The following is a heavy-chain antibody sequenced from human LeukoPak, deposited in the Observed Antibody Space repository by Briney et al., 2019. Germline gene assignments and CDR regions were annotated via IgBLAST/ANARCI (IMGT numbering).Heavy chain of an antibody. Sequence: GGSLRLSCAASGFTFNNYAMNWVRQAPGKGLEWVSRISGSGARSYYADSVKGRLTISRDNSKNTLYLQMRSLRTEDTAVYYCAKDQGYSYYYLDYWGQGTLVTVSS. V-gene: IGHV3-23*01. D-gene: IGHD5-18*01. J-gene: IGHJ4*02. CDR1: GFTFNNYA. CDR3: AKDQGYSYYYLDY. CDR2: ISGSGARS.